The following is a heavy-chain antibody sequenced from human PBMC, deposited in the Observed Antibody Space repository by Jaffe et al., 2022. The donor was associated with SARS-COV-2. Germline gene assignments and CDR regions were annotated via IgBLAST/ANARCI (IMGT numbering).Heavy chain of an antibody. J-gene: IGHJ3*02. Sequence: QVQLVESGGGVVQPGRSLRLSCAASGFTFSSYGMHWVRQAPGKGLEWVAVISYDGSNKYYADSVKGRFTISRDNSKNTLYLQMNSLRAEDTAVYYCAKDYYDSSGSYNAFDIWGQGTMVTVSS. CDR2: ISYDGSNK. CDR1: GFTFSSYG. D-gene: IGHD3-22*01. CDR3: AKDYYDSSGSYNAFDI. V-gene: IGHV3-30*18.